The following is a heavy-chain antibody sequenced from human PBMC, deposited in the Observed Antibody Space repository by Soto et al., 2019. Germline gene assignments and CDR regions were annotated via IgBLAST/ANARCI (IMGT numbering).Heavy chain of an antibody. Sequence: PSETLSLTCTVSGGSISSGDYYWSWIRQPPGKGLEWIGYIYYSGSTYYNPSLKSRVTISVDTSKNQFSLKLSSVTAADTAVYYCARARGYSYGEFDYWGQGTLVT. CDR3: ARARGYSYGEFDY. CDR2: IYYSGST. V-gene: IGHV4-30-4*01. CDR1: GGSISSGDYY. J-gene: IGHJ4*02. D-gene: IGHD5-18*01.